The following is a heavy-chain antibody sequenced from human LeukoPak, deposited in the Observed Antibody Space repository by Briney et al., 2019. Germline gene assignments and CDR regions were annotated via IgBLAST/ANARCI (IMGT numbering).Heavy chain of an antibody. Sequence: SVKVSCKASGGTFSSYAISWVRQAPGQGLEWMGGIIPIFGTANYAQKFQGRVTITADESTSTAYMELSSLRSEDTAVYYRAREFQRYMDVWGQGTTVTVSS. CDR2: IIPIFGTA. V-gene: IGHV1-69*13. CDR1: GGTFSSYA. J-gene: IGHJ6*02. CDR3: AREFQRYMDV. D-gene: IGHD6-25*01.